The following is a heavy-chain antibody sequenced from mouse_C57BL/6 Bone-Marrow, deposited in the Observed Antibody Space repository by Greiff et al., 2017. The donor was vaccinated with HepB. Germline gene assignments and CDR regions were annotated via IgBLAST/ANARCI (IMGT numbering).Heavy chain of an antibody. J-gene: IGHJ1*03. CDR2: ISDGGSYT. Sequence: EVKLVESGGGLVKPGGSLKLSCAASGFTFSSYAMSWVRQTPEKRLEWVATISDGGSYTYYPDNVKGRFTISRDNAKNNLYLQMSHLESEDTAMYYCAGDGITTVVATAWYVDVWGTGTTVTVSS. D-gene: IGHD1-1*01. CDR3: AGDGITTVVATAWYVDV. CDR1: GFTFSSYA. V-gene: IGHV5-4*01.